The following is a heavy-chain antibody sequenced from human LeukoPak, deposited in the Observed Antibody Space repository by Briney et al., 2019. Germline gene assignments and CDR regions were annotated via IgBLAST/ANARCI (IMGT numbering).Heavy chain of an antibody. V-gene: IGHV4-59*08. CDR1: GGSFSGYY. D-gene: IGHD2-8*01. Sequence: SETLSLTCAVYGGSFSGYYWSWIRQPPGKGLEWIGYIYYSGSTNYNPSLKSRVTISVDTSKNQFSLKLSSVTAADTAVYYCARHRDYCTNGVCSFDYWGQGTLVTVSS. CDR2: IYYSGST. J-gene: IGHJ4*02. CDR3: ARHRDYCTNGVCSFDY.